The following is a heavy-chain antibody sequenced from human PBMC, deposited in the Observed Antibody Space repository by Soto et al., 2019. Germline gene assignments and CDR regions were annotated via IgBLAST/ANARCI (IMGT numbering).Heavy chain of an antibody. J-gene: IGHJ4*02. CDR2: INAGNGNT. CDR3: AKGRIAAAGIDY. D-gene: IGHD6-13*01. Sequence: QVQLVQSGAEVKKPGASVKVSCKASGYTFTSYAMHWVRQAPGQRLEWMGWINAGNGNTKYSQKFQGRVTITRDTSASTAYMELSSLSSEDTAVYYCAKGRIAAAGIDYWGQGPLVTVSS. CDR1: GYTFTSYA. V-gene: IGHV1-3*01.